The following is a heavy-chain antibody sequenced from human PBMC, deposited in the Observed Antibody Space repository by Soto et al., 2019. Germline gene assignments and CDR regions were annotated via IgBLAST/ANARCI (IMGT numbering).Heavy chain of an antibody. CDR2: IRNKANSYAT. V-gene: IGHV3-72*01. D-gene: IGHD6-19*01. Sequence: GGSLRLSCAASGFTFSDHYMDWVRQAPGKGLEWVGRIRNKANSYATEYAASVKGRFTISRDDSKNSLYLQMNSLRTEDTAVYYFDCVPRERGAAASSGGFGPWGQGTLVTVST. CDR3: DCVPRERGAAASSGGFGP. CDR1: GFTFSDHY. J-gene: IGHJ5*02.